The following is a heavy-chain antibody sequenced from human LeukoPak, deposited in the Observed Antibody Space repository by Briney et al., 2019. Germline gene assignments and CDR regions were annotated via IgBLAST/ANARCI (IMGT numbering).Heavy chain of an antibody. J-gene: IGHJ3*01. CDR1: GFTLSSYG. D-gene: IGHD3-9*01. V-gene: IGHV3-30*18. CDR2: VSYDGSNK. CDR3: EKVTGYSHIDAFDL. Sequence: PGRCLRLSSAASGFTLSSYGMRGGRQAPGKGVEWGAVVSYDGSNKYYADSVKGRVTICRDNSKNTLYLELNSLRAEDTAVYYCEKVTGYSHIDAFDLWGQGTMVTVSS.